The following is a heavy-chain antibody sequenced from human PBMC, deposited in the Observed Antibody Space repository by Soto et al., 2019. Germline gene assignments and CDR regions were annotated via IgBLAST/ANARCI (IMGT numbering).Heavy chain of an antibody. CDR3: ARGGGCTKVDH. CDR1: GGSITSGGYY. V-gene: IGHV4-31*01. Sequence: QVQLQESGPGLVKPSQTLSLTCTVSGGSITSGGYYWSWIRQHPGEGLEWIGFTSNSASTCYNPYLTSPVTMAVDPSSNPFAAKRASVSAASARVYNVARGGGCTKVDHWGPGTVATGS. D-gene: IGHD6-25*01. CDR2: TSNSAST. J-gene: IGHJ4*02.